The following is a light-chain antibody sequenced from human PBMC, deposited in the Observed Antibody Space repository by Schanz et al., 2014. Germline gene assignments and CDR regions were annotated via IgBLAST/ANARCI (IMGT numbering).Light chain of an antibody. J-gene: IGKJ2*01. CDR1: QYISNY. CDR3: QQSNT. Sequence: DIQMTQTPPSLSASVGDRVTITCQASQYISNYLNWYQQKPGQAPKLLIYDASNLETGVPSRFSGGGSATHFTFTISSLQPEDIATYYCQQSNTFGQGTKLEIK. V-gene: IGKV1-33*01. CDR2: DAS.